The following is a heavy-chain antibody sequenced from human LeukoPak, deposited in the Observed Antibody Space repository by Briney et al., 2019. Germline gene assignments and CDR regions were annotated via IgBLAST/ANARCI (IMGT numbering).Heavy chain of an antibody. CDR2: IYYSGST. CDR1: GGSISSYY. Sequence: SETLSLTCTVSGGSISSYYWSWIRQPPGKGLEWIGYIYYSGSTNYNPSLKGRVTISVDTSKNQFSLKLSSVTAADTAVYYCARDAPLYYDFWSGYRPTYYYMDVWGKGTTVTVSS. V-gene: IGHV4-59*01. J-gene: IGHJ6*03. CDR3: ARDAPLYYDFWSGYRPTYYYMDV. D-gene: IGHD3-3*01.